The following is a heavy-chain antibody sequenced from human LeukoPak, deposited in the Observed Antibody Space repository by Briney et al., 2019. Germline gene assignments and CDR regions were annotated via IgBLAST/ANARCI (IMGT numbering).Heavy chain of an antibody. CDR2: TIPILGIA. CDR1: GGTFSSYT. CDR3: ASEGLSAFDI. D-gene: IGHD3-3*01. Sequence: GASVKVSCKASGGTFSSYTISWVRQAPGQGLEWMGRTIPILGIANYAQKFQGRVTITADKSTSTAYMELSSLRSEDTAVYYCASEGLSAFDIWGQGTMVTVSS. J-gene: IGHJ3*02. V-gene: IGHV1-69*02.